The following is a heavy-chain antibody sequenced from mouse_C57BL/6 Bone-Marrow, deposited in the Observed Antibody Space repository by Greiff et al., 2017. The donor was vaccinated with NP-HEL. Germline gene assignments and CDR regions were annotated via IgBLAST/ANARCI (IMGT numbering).Heavy chain of an antibody. D-gene: IGHD2-12*01. CDR1: GFTFSDYG. CDR3: ARRYRGLYYYAMDY. CDR2: ISSGSSTI. Sequence: EVMLVESGGGLVKPGGSLKLSCAASGFTFSDYGMHWVRQAPEKGLEWVAYISSGSSTIYYADTVKGRFTISRDNATNTLFLQMTSLRSEDTAMYYCARRYRGLYYYAMDYGGQGTAVTVSS. V-gene: IGHV5-17*01. J-gene: IGHJ4*01.